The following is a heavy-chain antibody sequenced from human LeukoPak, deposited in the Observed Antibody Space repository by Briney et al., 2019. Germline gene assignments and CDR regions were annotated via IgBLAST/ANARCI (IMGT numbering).Heavy chain of an antibody. CDR3: ARDRRWDASGSFYYFDS. Sequence: SETLSLTCTVSGGSINFSSYYWGWIRQPPGKGLEWIGSIDYGGSTYYNPSLKSRVTISVDTSKNQFSLRLSSVTAADTAVYYCARDRRWDASGSFYYFDSWGQGTLVTVSS. CDR1: GGSINFSSYY. J-gene: IGHJ4*02. D-gene: IGHD3-10*01. V-gene: IGHV4-39*07. CDR2: IDYGGST.